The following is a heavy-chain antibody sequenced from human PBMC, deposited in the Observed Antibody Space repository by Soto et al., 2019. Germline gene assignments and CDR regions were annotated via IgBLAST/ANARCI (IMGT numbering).Heavy chain of an antibody. CDR2: IYYSGST. V-gene: IGHV4-30-4*01. J-gene: IGHJ5*02. Sequence: SETLSLTCTVSGGSISSGDYYWSWIRQPPGKGLEWIGYIYYSGSTYYNPSLKSRVTISVDTSKNQFSLKLSSVTAADTAVYYCARGGTYYYGSGSLNWFDPWGQGTLVTVSS. D-gene: IGHD3-10*01. CDR3: ARGGTYYYGSGSLNWFDP. CDR1: GGSISSGDYY.